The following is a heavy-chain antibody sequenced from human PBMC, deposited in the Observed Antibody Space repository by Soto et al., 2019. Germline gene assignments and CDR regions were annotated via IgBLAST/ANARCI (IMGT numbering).Heavy chain of an antibody. J-gene: IGHJ4*02. V-gene: IGHV4-39*02. CDR1: GGPIRSSSHY. CDR3: AREGGYVDY. Sequence: QLQLQESGPGLVKPSETLSLTCTVSGGPIRSSSHYWGWIRQSPGTGLEWIGSIDESGDSYYNPSLKSRVTISVDTSMNQFSLKLISVTGADSAIYYCAREGGYVDYWGQGTLVTVSS. D-gene: IGHD1-1*01. CDR2: IDESGDS.